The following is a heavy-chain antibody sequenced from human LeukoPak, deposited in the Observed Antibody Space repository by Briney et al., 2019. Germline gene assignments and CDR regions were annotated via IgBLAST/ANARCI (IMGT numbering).Heavy chain of an antibody. V-gene: IGHV4-4*07. Sequence: SETLSLTCTVSGGSISSYFWSWIRQPAGKGLEWIGRMYTSGSTNCNPSLKSRVIMSVDTSKNQFSLNLSSVTAADTAVYYCARVPSRAAGTGRPFDYWGQGTLVTVSS. CDR3: ARVPSRAAGTGRPFDY. CDR2: MYTSGST. CDR1: GGSISSYF. D-gene: IGHD6-13*01. J-gene: IGHJ4*02.